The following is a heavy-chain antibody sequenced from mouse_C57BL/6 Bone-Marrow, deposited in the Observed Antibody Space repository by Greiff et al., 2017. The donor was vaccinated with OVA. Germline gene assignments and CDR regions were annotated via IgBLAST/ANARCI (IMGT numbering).Heavy chain of an antibody. CDR2: IYPRSGNT. J-gene: IGHJ2*01. CDR1: GYTFTSYG. Sequence: VKLMESGAELARPGASVKLSCKASGYTFTSYGISWVKQSTGQGLEWIGEIYPRSGNTYYNEKFKGKATLTADKSSSTAYMELRSLTSEDSAVYFCASHYYGRSRDYWGQGTTLTVSS. CDR3: ASHYYGRSRDY. D-gene: IGHD1-1*01. V-gene: IGHV1-81*01.